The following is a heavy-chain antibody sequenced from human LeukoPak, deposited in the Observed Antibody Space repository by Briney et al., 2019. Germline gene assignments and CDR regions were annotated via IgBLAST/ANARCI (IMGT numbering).Heavy chain of an antibody. D-gene: IGHD1-26*01. CDR1: GYTFTSYY. CDR2: INPSGCST. CDR3: ARGPDGSTTSLPLYYYYGMDV. V-gene: IGHV1-46*01. J-gene: IGHJ6*02. Sequence: ASVKVSCKASGYTFTSYYIHWLRQAPGQGLEWMGIINPSGCSTSYAQKFQGRVTMTRDTSTSTVYMELSSLRSEDTAVYYCARGPDGSTTSLPLYYYYGMDVWGQGTTVTVSS.